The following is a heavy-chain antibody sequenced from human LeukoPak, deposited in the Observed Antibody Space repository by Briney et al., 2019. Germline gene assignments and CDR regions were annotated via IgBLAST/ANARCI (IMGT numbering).Heavy chain of an antibody. CDR1: GGSISSYY. D-gene: IGHD7-27*01. J-gene: IGHJ4*02. CDR3: ARVESWGSFFDY. CDR2: IYYSGST. V-gene: IGHV4-59*01. Sequence: SETLSHTCTVSGGSISSYYWSWIRQPPGKGLEWIGYIYYSGSTNYNPSLKSRVTISVDTSKNQFSLKLSSVTAADTAVYYCARVESWGSFFDYWGQGTLVTVSS.